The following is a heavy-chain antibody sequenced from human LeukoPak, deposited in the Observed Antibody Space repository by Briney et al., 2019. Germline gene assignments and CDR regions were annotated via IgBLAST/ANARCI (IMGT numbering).Heavy chain of an antibody. CDR3: ARQTHDCGSTSCYTTPDY. D-gene: IGHD2-2*02. CDR1: GGSFSGYY. V-gene: IGHV4-34*01. Sequence: SETLSLTCAVYGGSFSGYYWSWIRQPPGKGLEWIGEINHSGSTNYNPSLKSRVTISVDTSKNQFSLKLSSVTAADTALYYCARQTHDCGSTSCYTTPDYWGQGTLVTVSS. CDR2: INHSGST. J-gene: IGHJ4*02.